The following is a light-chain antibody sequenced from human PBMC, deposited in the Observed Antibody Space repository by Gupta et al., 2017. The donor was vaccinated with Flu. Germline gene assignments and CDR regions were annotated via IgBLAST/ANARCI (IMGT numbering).Light chain of an antibody. Sequence: SPGESATLSCRASQSVSSYLAWYQQKPGQAPRLLIYDASNRATGIPARFSGSGSGTDFTLTISSLEPEDFAVYYCQQRSNWTFGQGTKVEIK. V-gene: IGKV3-11*01. CDR2: DAS. CDR1: QSVSSY. J-gene: IGKJ1*01. CDR3: QQRSNWT.